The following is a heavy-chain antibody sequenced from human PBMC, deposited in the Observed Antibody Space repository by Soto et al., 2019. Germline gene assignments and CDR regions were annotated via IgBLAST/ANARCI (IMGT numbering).Heavy chain of an antibody. Sequence: GGSLRLSCAASGFTFSSFAMHWVRQAPGKGLEWLAVISSDVVNYYYAESVKGRFTISRDNSKNTLYLQMNSLRNEDTAFYYCARGGAWTPEGLGYWGQGTLVTVSS. CDR2: ISSDVVNY. J-gene: IGHJ4*02. D-gene: IGHD2-15*01. CDR3: ARGGAWTPEGLGY. CDR1: GFTFSSFA. V-gene: IGHV3-30-3*01.